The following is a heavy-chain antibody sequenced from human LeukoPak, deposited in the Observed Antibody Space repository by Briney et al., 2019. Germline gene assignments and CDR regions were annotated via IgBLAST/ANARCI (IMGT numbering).Heavy chain of an antibody. CDR3: ANRDYFDY. Sequence: GRSLRLSCAASGFTFSTKSMNWVRQAPGKGLEWVSYITADSGTTYYADSVKGRFTISRDNAKNSLYLQMNSLRDEDTAVYYCANRDYFDYWGQGTLVTVSS. CDR1: GFTFSTKS. J-gene: IGHJ4*02. V-gene: IGHV3-48*02. D-gene: IGHD3-16*02. CDR2: ITADSGTT.